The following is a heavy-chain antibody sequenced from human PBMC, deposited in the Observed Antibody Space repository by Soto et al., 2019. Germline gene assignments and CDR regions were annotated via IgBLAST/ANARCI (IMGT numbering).Heavy chain of an antibody. CDR2: IYWDDDE. CDR3: AHRPRGYSYHFDY. Sequence: QITLKESGPPLVKPTQTLTLTCTFSGFSLSTRGVGVGWIRQPPGKALEWLALIYWDDDEGYSPSLKSRLTITKDTPKNQVVLTMTNIDPVDTATYYCAHRPRGYSYHFDYWGQGTLVTVSS. V-gene: IGHV2-5*02. D-gene: IGHD5-18*01. J-gene: IGHJ4*02. CDR1: GFSLSTRGVG.